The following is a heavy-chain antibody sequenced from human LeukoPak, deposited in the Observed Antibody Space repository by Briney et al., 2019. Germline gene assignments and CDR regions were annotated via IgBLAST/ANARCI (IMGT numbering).Heavy chain of an antibody. D-gene: IGHD1-26*01. CDR3: ARGRSGAIGFDY. V-gene: IGHV3-23*01. Sequence: GGSLRHSCAASGFXFSTYAIGWVRQAPGKGLEWVSAISAGGGSTYYPDSVRGRFTISRDNSKNTLYLQMTSLKAEDTAVYYCARGRSGAIGFDYWGQGTLVTVSS. J-gene: IGHJ4*02. CDR2: ISAGGGST. CDR1: GFXFSTYA.